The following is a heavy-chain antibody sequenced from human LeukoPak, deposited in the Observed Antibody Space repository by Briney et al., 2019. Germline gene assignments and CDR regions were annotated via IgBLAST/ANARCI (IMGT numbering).Heavy chain of an antibody. J-gene: IGHJ4*02. CDR1: GFTFSSYA. Sequence: PGGSLRLSCAASGFTFSSYAMHWVRQAPGKGLEGVAVISYDGSNKYYADSVKGRFTISRDNSKNTLYLQMNSLRAEDTAVYYCARVVSSSWDFDYWGQGTLVTVSS. V-gene: IGHV3-30-3*01. CDR2: ISYDGSNK. D-gene: IGHD6-13*01. CDR3: ARVVSSSWDFDY.